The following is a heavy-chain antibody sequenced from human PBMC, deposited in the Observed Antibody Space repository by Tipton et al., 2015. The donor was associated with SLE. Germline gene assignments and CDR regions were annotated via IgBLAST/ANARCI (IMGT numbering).Heavy chain of an antibody. V-gene: IGHV4-59*08. J-gene: IGHJ3*01. Sequence: TLSLTCTVSGASVSSFCWNWIRQSPGKGLEWIACVCNSVSTNYDPSLKSRGTISVDTSKNHFSLELTSVTAADTAVYYCARHLGVIAAFEVWGQGTVLTVSS. D-gene: IGHD3-10*01. CDR3: ARHLGVIAAFEV. CDR1: GASVSSFC. CDR2: VCNSVST.